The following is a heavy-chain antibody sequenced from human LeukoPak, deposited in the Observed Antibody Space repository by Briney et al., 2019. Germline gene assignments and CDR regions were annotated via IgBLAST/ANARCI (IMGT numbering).Heavy chain of an antibody. CDR3: ARSDDSTGYYPFDY. D-gene: IGHD3-22*01. CDR2: IIPIFGTA. CDR1: GGTFGSYA. J-gene: IGHJ4*02. Sequence: GASVKVSCKASGGTFGSYAISWVRQAPGQGLEWMGRIIPIFGTANYAQKFQGRVTITADESTSTAYMELSSLRSEDTAVYYCARSDDSTGYYPFDYWGQGTLVTVSS. V-gene: IGHV1-69*13.